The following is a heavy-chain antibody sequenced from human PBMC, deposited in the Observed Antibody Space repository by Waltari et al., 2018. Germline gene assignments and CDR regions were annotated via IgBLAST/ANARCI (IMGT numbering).Heavy chain of an antibody. CDR3: ARDGYSYGYPPEPNWFDP. V-gene: IGHV1-2*02. J-gene: IGHJ5*02. D-gene: IGHD5-18*01. CDR1: GGTFSSYA. CDR2: INPNSGGT. Sequence: QVQLVQSGAEVKKPGSSVKVSCKASGGTFSSYAISWVRQAPGQGLEWMGWINPNSGGTNYAQKFQGRVTMTRDTSISTAYMELSRLRSDDTAVYYCARDGYSYGYPPEPNWFDPWGQGTLVTVSS.